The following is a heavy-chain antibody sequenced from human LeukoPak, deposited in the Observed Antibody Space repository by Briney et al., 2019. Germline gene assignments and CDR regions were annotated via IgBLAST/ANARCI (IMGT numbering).Heavy chain of an antibody. Sequence: PGGSLRLSCAASGFTFSTYGLHWVRQAPGKGLEWVALISYDGGVRYYADSVKGRFTISRDNSKNTLYLQMNSLRIEDTAVYYCLTEDTPTVFDYWGQGILVTVSS. D-gene: IGHD5-18*01. CDR1: GFTFSTYG. J-gene: IGHJ4*02. CDR3: LTEDTPTVFDY. CDR2: ISYDGGVR. V-gene: IGHV3-30*03.